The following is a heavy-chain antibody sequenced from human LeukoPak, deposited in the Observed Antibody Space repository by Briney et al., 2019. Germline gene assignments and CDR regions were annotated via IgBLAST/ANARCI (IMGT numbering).Heavy chain of an antibody. CDR3: VRGNYRPKYSWFDP. CDR1: GGSISSYY. J-gene: IGHJ5*02. CDR2: IYTSGST. D-gene: IGHD1-7*01. V-gene: IGHV4-4*07. Sequence: SETLSLSCTVSGGSISSYYWSWIRQPPGKGLEWIGRIYTSGSTNYNPSLKNRVTISVDTSKNQFSLKLSSVTAADTAVYYCVRGNYRPKYSWFDPWGQGTLVTVSS.